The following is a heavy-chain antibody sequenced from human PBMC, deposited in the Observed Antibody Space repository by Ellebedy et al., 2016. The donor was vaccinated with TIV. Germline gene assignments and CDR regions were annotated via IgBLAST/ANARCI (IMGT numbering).Heavy chain of an antibody. Sequence: MPSETLSLTCTVSGGSIRTSIYYWGWIRQPPGKGLEWIGTMSYSGSTYYNPSLKSRVTISVDTSKNQFSLKLSSVTAADAAVYYCARDEYNISWFKYWGQGTRVTVSS. CDR2: MSYSGST. D-gene: IGHD6-13*01. CDR3: ARDEYNISWFKY. V-gene: IGHV4-39*07. J-gene: IGHJ4*02. CDR1: GGSIRTSIYY.